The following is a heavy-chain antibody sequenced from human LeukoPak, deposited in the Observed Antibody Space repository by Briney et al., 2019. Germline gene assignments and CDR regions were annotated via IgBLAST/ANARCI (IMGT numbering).Heavy chain of an antibody. CDR1: GFTFSSYG. Sequence: GRSLRLSCAASGFTFSSYGMHWVRQAPGKGLEWVAVIWYDGSNKYYADSVKGRFTISRDNSKNTLYLQMNGLRAEDTAVYYCARSNYYGSGSYYRLAGYFDYWGQGTLVTVSS. CDR2: IWYDGSNK. D-gene: IGHD3-10*01. J-gene: IGHJ4*02. CDR3: ARSNYYGSGSYYRLAGYFDY. V-gene: IGHV3-33*01.